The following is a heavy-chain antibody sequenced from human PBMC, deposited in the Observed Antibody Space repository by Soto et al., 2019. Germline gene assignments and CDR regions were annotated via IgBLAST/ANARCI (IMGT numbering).Heavy chain of an antibody. Sequence: GGSLRLSCAASGFSFSTSAMTWVRQAPGKGLEWVSGITGSGHSTYYADSLEGRLTISRDNSKNTLYLQIHSLRAEDPATYFCAKIRGYTYGQCYFDYWGQGTLVTVSS. CDR2: ITGSGHST. CDR3: AKIRGYTYGQCYFDY. D-gene: IGHD5-18*01. CDR1: GFSFSTSA. J-gene: IGHJ4*02. V-gene: IGHV3-23*01.